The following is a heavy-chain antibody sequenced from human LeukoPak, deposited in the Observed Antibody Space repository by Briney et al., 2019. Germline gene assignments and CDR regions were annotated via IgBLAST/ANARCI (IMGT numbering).Heavy chain of an antibody. V-gene: IGHV3-48*04. D-gene: IGHD3-10*01. CDR1: GFTFSSYS. CDR2: ISSSSSTI. CDR3: ARWVRGSKQGSDY. J-gene: IGHJ4*02. Sequence: GGSLRLSCAASGFTFSSYSMNWVRQAPGKGLEWVSYISSSSSTIYYADSVKGRFTISRDNAKNSLYLQMNSLRAEDTAVYYCARWVRGSKQGSDYWGQGTLVTVSS.